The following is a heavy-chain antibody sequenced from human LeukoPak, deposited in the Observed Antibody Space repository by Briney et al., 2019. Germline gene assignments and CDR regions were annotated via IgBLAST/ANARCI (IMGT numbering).Heavy chain of an antibody. CDR1: GGTFSSYA. D-gene: IGHD2-15*01. Sequence: GASVKVSCKASGGTFSSYAISWVRQAPGQGLEWMGWISAYNGNTNYAQKLQGRVTMTTDTSTSTAYMELRSLRSDDTAVYYCAIEGFPNWFDPWGQGTLVTVSS. J-gene: IGHJ5*02. V-gene: IGHV1-18*01. CDR3: AIEGFPNWFDP. CDR2: ISAYNGNT.